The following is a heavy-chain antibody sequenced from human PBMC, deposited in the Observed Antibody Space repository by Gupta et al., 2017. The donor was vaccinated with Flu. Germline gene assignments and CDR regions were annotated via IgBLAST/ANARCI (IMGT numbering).Heavy chain of an antibody. CDR1: GFAFSSFA. J-gene: IGHJ4*02. D-gene: IGHD2-15*01. V-gene: IGHV3-23*01. CDR3: AKARSEVVLAAANY. CDR2: LTGSGSTT. Sequence: EVQLLESGGGLVQPVGSLRLSCAASGFAFSSFAMSWVRQAPGKGLEWVSGLTGSGSTTYYADSVKGRFTISRDNPNNTLNLQMNSLRAEDTAIYYCAKARSEVVLAAANYWGQGTLVSVSS.